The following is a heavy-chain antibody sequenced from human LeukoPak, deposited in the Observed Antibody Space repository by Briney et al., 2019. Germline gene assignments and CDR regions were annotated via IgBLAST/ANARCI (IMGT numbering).Heavy chain of an antibody. V-gene: IGHV3-21*01. CDR3: ARETPRRGETRDGYR. CDR1: GFTFSSYS. Sequence: GGSLRLSCAASGFTFSSYSMNWVRQAPGKGLEWVSSISSSSSYIYYADSVKGRFTISRDNAKNSLYLQMNSLRAEDTAVYYCARETPRRGETRDGYRWGQGTLVIVSS. D-gene: IGHD5-24*01. J-gene: IGHJ4*02. CDR2: ISSSSSYI.